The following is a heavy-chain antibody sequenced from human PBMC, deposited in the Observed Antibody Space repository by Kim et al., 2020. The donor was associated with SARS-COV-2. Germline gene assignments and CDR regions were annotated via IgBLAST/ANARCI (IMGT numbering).Heavy chain of an antibody. Sequence: SETLSLTCTVSGGSISSGGYYWSWIRQHPGKGLEWIGYIYYSGSTYYNPSLKSRVTISVDTSKNQFSLKLSSVTAADTAVYYCARDTARLEWLSNARFSDWYFDLWGRGTLVTVSS. V-gene: IGHV4-31*03. CDR2: IYYSGST. CDR1: GGSISSGGYY. D-gene: IGHD3-3*01. J-gene: IGHJ2*01. CDR3: ARDTARLEWLSNARFSDWYFDL.